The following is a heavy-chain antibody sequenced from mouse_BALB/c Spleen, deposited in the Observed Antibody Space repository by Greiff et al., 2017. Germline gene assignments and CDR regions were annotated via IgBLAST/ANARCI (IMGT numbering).Heavy chain of an antibody. CDR3: ARGDLYPRDFDY. CDR2: ISYSGST. J-gene: IGHJ2*01. CDR1: GYSITSDYA. Sequence: EVQLVESGPGLVKPSQSLSLTCTVTGYSITSDYAWYWIRQFQGNKLEWMGYISYSGSTSYNPSLKSRISITRDTSKNQFFLQLNSVTTEDTATYYCARGDLYPRDFDYWGQGTTLTVSS. D-gene: IGHD2-1*01. V-gene: IGHV3-2*02.